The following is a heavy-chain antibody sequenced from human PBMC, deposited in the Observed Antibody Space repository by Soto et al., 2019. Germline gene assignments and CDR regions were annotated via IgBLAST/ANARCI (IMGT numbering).Heavy chain of an antibody. J-gene: IGHJ4*02. Sequence: GGSLRLSYASSGFTFNSYGMHWVRQAPGKGLEWAAVIWYDGSNKYYADSVKGRFTISRDNSKNTLYLQMNSLRAEDTAVYFCARSRYGTNPYYLDYWGQGTLVTVSS. CDR3: ARSRYGTNPYYLDY. CDR1: GFTFNSYG. V-gene: IGHV3-33*01. D-gene: IGHD2-8*01. CDR2: IWYDGSNK.